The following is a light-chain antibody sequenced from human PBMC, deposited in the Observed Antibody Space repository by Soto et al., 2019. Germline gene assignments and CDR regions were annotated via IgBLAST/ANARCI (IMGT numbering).Light chain of an antibody. CDR3: QQYNTYPLS. CDR1: QGISTW. J-gene: IGKJ4*01. CDR2: KAS. V-gene: IGKV1-5*03. Sequence: DIHMTQSPSTLSASVGDRVTITCRASQGISTWLAWYQQKPGKAPKLLIYKASSLEGGVPSRFSGSGSGTEFNITVSSLQPDDFATYYCQQYNTYPLSFGGGTTVEIK.